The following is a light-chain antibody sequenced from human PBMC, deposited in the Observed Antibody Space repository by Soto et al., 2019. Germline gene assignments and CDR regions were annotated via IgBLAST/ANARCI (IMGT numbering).Light chain of an antibody. V-gene: IGKV1-5*03. J-gene: IGKJ1*01. CDR3: HQYNSYPWT. CDR2: KAS. CDR1: QNIRAW. Sequence: DIQMTQSPSTLSASVGDRVTITCRASQNIRAWLAWYQQKPGKAPKLLIYKASNLYSRVPSRFSGSASGTEFTLTISSLQPDDFAIHYCHQYNSYPWTFGQGTKVDIK.